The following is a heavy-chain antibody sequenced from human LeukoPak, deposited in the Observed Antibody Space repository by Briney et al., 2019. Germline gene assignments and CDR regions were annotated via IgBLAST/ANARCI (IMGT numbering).Heavy chain of an antibody. J-gene: IGHJ3*02. Sequence: SETLSLTCTVSGGSISSYYWSWIRQPAGKGLEWIGRIYTSGSTNYNPSLKSRVTTSVDTSKNQFSLKLSSVTAADTAVYYCARAVLMVYPTPLWFDIWGQGTMVTVSS. CDR3: ARAVLMVYPTPLWFDI. V-gene: IGHV4-4*07. D-gene: IGHD2-8*01. CDR2: IYTSGST. CDR1: GGSISSYY.